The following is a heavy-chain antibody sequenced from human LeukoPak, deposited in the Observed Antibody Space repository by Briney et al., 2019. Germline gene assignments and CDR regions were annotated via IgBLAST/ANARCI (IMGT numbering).Heavy chain of an antibody. V-gene: IGHV1-2*02. CDR1: GYTFTGYY. J-gene: IGHJ4*02. D-gene: IGHD3-3*01. CDR2: INPNSGGT. CDR3: ARDLSTIFGVVINLPDY. Sequence: GASVTVSFKASGYTFTGYYMHWVRQAPGQGLEWMGWINPNSGGTKYVQKFQGRVTMTRDTSISTAYMELSRLRSDDTAVYYCARDLSTIFGVVINLPDYWGQGTLVTVSS.